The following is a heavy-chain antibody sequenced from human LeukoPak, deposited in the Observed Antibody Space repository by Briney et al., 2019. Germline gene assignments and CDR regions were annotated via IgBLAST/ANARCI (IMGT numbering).Heavy chain of an antibody. CDR2: ISSSSSYI. V-gene: IGHV3-21*01. D-gene: IGHD3-16*01. Sequence: GGSLRLSCAASGFTFSSYSMNRVRQAPGKGLEWVSSISSSSSYIYYADSVKGRFTISRDNAKNSLYLQMNSLRAEDTAVYYCARRLISLRAPHLYGMDVWGQGTTVTVSS. CDR1: GFTFSSYS. J-gene: IGHJ6*02. CDR3: ARRLISLRAPHLYGMDV.